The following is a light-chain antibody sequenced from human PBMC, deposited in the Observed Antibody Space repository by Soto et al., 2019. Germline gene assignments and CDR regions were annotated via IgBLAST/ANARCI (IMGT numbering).Light chain of an antibody. CDR3: QQYNGYPLT. Sequence: EIVLTQSPATLSVSPGERATLSCRASQSVNQKLGWYQQKPGQAPRLLIYVASYRATGIPARFSGSGSGTEYTLTISNLQAEDFAVYYCQQYNGYPLTFGGGTTVEIK. CDR2: VAS. CDR1: QSVNQK. V-gene: IGKV3-15*01. J-gene: IGKJ4*01.